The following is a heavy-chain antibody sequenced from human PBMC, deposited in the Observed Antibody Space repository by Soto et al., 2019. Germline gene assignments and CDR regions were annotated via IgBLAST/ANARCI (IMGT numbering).Heavy chain of an antibody. D-gene: IGHD1-1*01. CDR2: IYCTGGT. J-gene: IGHJ4*02. V-gene: IGHV4-31*03. Sequence: SETLSLTCTVSAGSISSGGFFWNWIRQHPGKGLEWIGYIYCTGGTDYNPSLKSRVTISRDTSKNHLSLILGSVTAADTAMYYCARSTGTYFDYWGQGTPVTVSS. CDR1: AGSISSGGFF. CDR3: ARSTGTYFDY.